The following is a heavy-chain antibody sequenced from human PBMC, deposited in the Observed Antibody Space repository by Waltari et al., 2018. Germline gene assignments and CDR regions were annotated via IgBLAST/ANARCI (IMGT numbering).Heavy chain of an antibody. CDR3: ARHLYSIDYLELGN. Sequence: EVHLLESGGGLAQPGGSLRLSCAASGFNFFSYAMSWVRQAPGKGLGLVSGISDSGVITKYADSVKGRFTVSRDNSKNTVFLQLNSLRAEDTAIYYCARHLYSIDYLELGNWGQGTLVTVSS. CDR1: GFNFFSYA. V-gene: IGHV3-23*01. CDR2: ISDSGVIT. J-gene: IGHJ4*02. D-gene: IGHD3-22*01.